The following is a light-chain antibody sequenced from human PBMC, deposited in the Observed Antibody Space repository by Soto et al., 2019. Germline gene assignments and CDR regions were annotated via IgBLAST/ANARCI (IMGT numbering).Light chain of an antibody. V-gene: IGKV3-15*01. J-gene: IGKJ5*01. CDR1: QHVSNN. CDR2: GAS. Sequence: ETVMTQSPATLSVSPGERATLSCRASQHVSNNLAWYQQRPGQPPRLLIYGASTRATGIPSRFSGSGSGTEFTLTISSLQSEDFALYFRQQYNAWPPLTFGQGTRLEVK. CDR3: QQYNAWPPLT.